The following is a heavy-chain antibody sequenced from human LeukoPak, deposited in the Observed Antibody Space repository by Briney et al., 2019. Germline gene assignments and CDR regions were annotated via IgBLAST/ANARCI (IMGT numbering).Heavy chain of an antibody. CDR1: GFTFSSYG. Sequence: GGSLRLSCAASGFTFSSYGLNWVRQAPGKGLEWVSYISSSGSTIYYADSVKGRFTISRDNSKNTLYLQMNSLRAEDTAVYYCARGTSYGSVDYWGQGTLVTVSS. CDR3: ARGTSYGSVDY. D-gene: IGHD3-10*01. J-gene: IGHJ4*02. CDR2: ISSSGSTI. V-gene: IGHV3-48*03.